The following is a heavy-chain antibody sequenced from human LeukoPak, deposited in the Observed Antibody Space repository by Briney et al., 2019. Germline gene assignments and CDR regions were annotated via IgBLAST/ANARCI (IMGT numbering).Heavy chain of an antibody. CDR1: SGSISSRSYC. V-gene: IGHV4-61*09. J-gene: IGHJ6*03. D-gene: IGHD3-22*01. CDR3: TRAASSGPLFTYHMDV. CDR2: VHISGST. Sequence: PSQTLSLTCTVSSGSISSRSYCWSWVRQPAGKGLEWIGHVHISGSTNYNSSLKSRVTISVDTSKNQFSLKLSSVTAADTAVYYCTRAASSGPLFTYHMDVWGKGTTVTVSS.